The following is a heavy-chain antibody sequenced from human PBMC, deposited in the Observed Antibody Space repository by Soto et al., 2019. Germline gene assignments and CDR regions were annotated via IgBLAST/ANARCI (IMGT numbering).Heavy chain of an antibody. CDR2: IIPIFGTA. V-gene: IGHV1-69*13. Sequence: SVKVSCKASGGTFSSYAISWVRQAPGQGLEWMGGIIPIFGTANYAQKFQGRVTITADESTSTAYMELSSLRSEDTAVYYCGGVKGMFRGFPYLAYWGQGTLVPVS. CDR1: GGTFSSYA. D-gene: IGHD3-10*01. J-gene: IGHJ4*02. CDR3: GGVKGMFRGFPYLAY.